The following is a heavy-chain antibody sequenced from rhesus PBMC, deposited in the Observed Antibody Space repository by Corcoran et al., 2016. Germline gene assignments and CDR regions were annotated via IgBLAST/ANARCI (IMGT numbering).Heavy chain of an antibody. V-gene: IGHV4-65*01. D-gene: IGHD1-44*01. J-gene: IGHJ5-1*01. CDR3: ARHTPGGGGRTVRFDV. CDR2: ISGHMYTN. CDR1: GDSISGDKW. Sequence: QVQLQESGPGLVKPSETLSLTCAISGDSISGDKWWSWVRQPPGQGLEWIGYISGHMYTNSHNPFLKCRVPLSTYSSKSQFSLNLRSLSAADTAVYFCARHTPGGGGRTVRFDVWGPGVLVTVSS.